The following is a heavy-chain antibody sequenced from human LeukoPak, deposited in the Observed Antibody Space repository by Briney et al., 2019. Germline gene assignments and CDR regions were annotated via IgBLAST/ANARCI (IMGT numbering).Heavy chain of an antibody. D-gene: IGHD6-19*01. CDR2: ISYDGSNK. CDR3: ARAPAWAVAGYFDY. Sequence: PGGSLRLSCAASGFTFSSYAMHWVRQAPGKGLEWVAVISYDGSNKYYADSVKVRFTISRDNSKNTLYLQMNSLRAEDTAVYYCARAPAWAVAGYFDYWGQGTLVTVSS. J-gene: IGHJ4*02. CDR1: GFTFSSYA. V-gene: IGHV3-30*04.